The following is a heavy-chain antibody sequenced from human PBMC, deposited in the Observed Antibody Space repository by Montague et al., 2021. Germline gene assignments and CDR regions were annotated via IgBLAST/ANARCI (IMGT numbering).Heavy chain of an antibody. V-gene: IGHV4-34*01. J-gene: IGHJ4*02. CDR2: TNHRGIS. Sequence: SETLSLTCAVYGGSLDGFYWTWIRQPPGKGLEWIGETNHRGISSYNPALKGRVTLSAETPKNQFSLRVTSVTAADTAVYFCARYLTGGYDEWGRGTLVTVSS. D-gene: IGHD5-12*01. CDR3: ARYLTGGYDE. CDR1: GGSLDGFY.